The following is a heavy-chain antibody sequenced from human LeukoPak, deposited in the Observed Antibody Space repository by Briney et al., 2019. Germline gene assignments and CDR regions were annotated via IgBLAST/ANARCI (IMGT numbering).Heavy chain of an antibody. V-gene: IGHV4-59*13. J-gene: IGHJ5*02. CDR2: MYYSGST. D-gene: IGHD2-2*02. CDR1: GHSISSYY. CDR3: TRIVPAAIPANSSDP. Sequence: PSETLSLTCTVSGHSISSYYWSGLRQPPGKGREGLGYMYYSGSTNYNPSLKSRITISEDTSKPPFSLMLNSATAADTTLHYCTRIVPAAIPANSSDPCGQGTLVTVYS.